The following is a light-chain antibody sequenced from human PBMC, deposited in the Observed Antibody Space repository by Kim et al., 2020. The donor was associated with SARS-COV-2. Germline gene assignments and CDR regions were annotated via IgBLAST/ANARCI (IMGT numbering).Light chain of an antibody. Sequence: GDIVTITCRASQSISTYLNWYQQNPGKAPNLLIYAASSLQSGVPSRFSGSGSGTDFTLTISSLQPEDFATYYCQQSHLAPRTFGQGTKVDIK. CDR3: QQSHLAPRT. CDR2: AAS. CDR1: QSISTY. J-gene: IGKJ1*01. V-gene: IGKV1-39*01.